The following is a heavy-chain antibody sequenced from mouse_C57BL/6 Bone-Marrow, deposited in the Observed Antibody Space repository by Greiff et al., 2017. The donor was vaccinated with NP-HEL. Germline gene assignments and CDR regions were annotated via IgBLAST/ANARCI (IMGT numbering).Heavy chain of an antibody. Sequence: EVKLLESGPGLVKPSQSLSLTCSVTGYSITSGYYWNWIRQFPGNKLEWMGYISYDGSNNYNPSLKNRISITRDTSKNQFFLKLNSVTTEDTATYYCARGGSYYGSSYGWYLDVWGTGTTVTVSS. J-gene: IGHJ1*03. V-gene: IGHV3-6*01. CDR3: ARGGSYYGSSYGWYLDV. D-gene: IGHD1-1*01. CDR1: GYSITSGYY. CDR2: ISYDGSN.